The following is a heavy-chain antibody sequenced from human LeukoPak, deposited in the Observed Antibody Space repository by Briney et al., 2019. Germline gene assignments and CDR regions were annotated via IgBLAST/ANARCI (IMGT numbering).Heavy chain of an antibody. Sequence: ETLSLTCTVSGGAISSYYWSWIRQPPGKGLEWIGYIYYSGSTNYNPSLKSRVTISVDTSKNQFSLKLSSVTAADTAVYYCATEGGSSGYYTNDAFDIWGQGTMVTVSS. J-gene: IGHJ3*02. CDR3: ATEGGSSGYYTNDAFDI. V-gene: IGHV4-59*01. D-gene: IGHD3-22*01. CDR1: GGAISSYY. CDR2: IYYSGST.